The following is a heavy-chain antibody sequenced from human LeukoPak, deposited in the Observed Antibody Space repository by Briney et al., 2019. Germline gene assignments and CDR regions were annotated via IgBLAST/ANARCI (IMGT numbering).Heavy chain of an antibody. Sequence: GESLKISCKGSGYSFPNYWIGWVRQMPGKGLEWMGIIYPGDSHTRYSPSFQDQVTISVDKSISTAYLQWSSLKASDTAMYYCARRDFVSGYIGYWGQGTLVTVSS. CDR2: IYPGDSHT. D-gene: IGHD3-22*01. V-gene: IGHV5-51*01. CDR1: GYSFPNYW. J-gene: IGHJ4*02. CDR3: ARRDFVSGYIGY.